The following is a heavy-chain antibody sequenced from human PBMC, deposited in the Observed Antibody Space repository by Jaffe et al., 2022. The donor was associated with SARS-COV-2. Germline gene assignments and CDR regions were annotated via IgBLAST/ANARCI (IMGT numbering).Heavy chain of an antibody. CDR3: ARDRGGYYDSSGYYYADDAFDI. D-gene: IGHD3-22*01. J-gene: IGHJ3*02. V-gene: IGHV3-72*01. CDR1: GFTFSDHY. CDR2: TRNKANSYTT. Sequence: EVQLVESGGGLVQPGGSLRLSCAASGFTFSDHYMDWVRQAPGKGLEWVGRTRNKANSYTTEYAASVKGRFTISRDDSKNSLYLQMNSLKTEDTAVYYCARDRGGYYDSSGYYYADDAFDIWGQGTMVTVSS.